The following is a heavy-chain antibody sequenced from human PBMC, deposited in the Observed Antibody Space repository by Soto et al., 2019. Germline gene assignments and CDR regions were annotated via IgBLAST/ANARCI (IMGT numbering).Heavy chain of an antibody. D-gene: IGHD3-10*01. V-gene: IGHV3-23*01. CDR3: AKGVKDYGSGSYYLGRTPNWFDP. CDR1: GFTFSSYA. J-gene: IGHJ5*02. CDR2: ISGSGGST. Sequence: GGSLRLSCAASGFTFSSYAMSWVRQAPGKGLEWVSAISGSGGSTYYADSVKGRFTNSRDNSKNTLYLQMNSLRAEDTAVYYCAKGVKDYGSGSYYLGRTPNWFDPWGQGTLVTVSS.